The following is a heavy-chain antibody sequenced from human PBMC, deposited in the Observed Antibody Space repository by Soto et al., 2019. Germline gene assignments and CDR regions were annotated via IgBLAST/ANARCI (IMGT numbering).Heavy chain of an antibody. CDR2: IIPIFGTA. V-gene: IGHV1-69*13. J-gene: IGHJ4*02. Sequence: SVKVSCKASGGTFSSYAITWVRQAPGQGLGWMGGIIPIFGTANYAQKFQGRVTITADESTSTAYMELSSLRSEDTAVYYCARCMSSSSWYGGFDYWGQGTLVTVS. CDR1: GGTFSSYA. CDR3: ARCMSSSSWYGGFDY. D-gene: IGHD6-13*01.